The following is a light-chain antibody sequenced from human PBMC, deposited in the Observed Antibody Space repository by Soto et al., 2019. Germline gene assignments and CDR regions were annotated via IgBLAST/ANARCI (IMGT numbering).Light chain of an antibody. V-gene: IGLV2-23*01. CDR2: EGS. CDR1: SSDVGSYNL. Sequence: QSVLTQPASVSGSPGQSITISCTGTSSDVGSYNLVSWYQQHPGKAPKLMIYEGSKRPSGVSNRFSGSKSGNTASLTIFGLQAEDEADYSCCSYAGSTPPLFFLGTGTRVTVL. J-gene: IGLJ1*01. CDR3: CSYAGSTPPLFF.